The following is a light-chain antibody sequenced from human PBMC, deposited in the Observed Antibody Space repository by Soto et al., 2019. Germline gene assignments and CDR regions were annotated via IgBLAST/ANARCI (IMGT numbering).Light chain of an antibody. CDR2: DAS. CDR1: QSVSSY. CDR3: QHRSNWPPWA. J-gene: IGKJ1*01. V-gene: IGKV3-11*01. Sequence: EIVLTQSPATLSLSPGERATLSCRASQSVSSYLAWYQQKPGQAPRLLIYDASNRATGIPARFSGSGSGTAFTLTISSLEPEDFAVYYCQHRSNWPPWAFGKGTKVEIK.